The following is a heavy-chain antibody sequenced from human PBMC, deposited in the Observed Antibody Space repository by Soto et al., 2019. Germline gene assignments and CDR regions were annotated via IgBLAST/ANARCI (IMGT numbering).Heavy chain of an antibody. CDR2: IIPIFGTA. J-gene: IGHJ4*02. D-gene: IGHD3-9*01. CDR1: GGTFISYA. CDR3: ARAQNYDILTGYPSHFDY. V-gene: IGHV1-69*13. Sequence: SVKVSCKASGGTFISYAISWVRQAPGQGLEWMGGIIPIFGTANYAQKFQGRVTITADESTSTAYMELSSLRSEDTAVYYCARAQNYDILTGYPSHFDYWGQGTLVTVSS.